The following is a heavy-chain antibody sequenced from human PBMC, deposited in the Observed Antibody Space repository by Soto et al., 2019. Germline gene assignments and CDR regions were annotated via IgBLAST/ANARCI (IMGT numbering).Heavy chain of an antibody. Sequence: QVQLVQSGAEVKKPGASVKVSCKASGYTFTSYYMHWVRQAPGQGLEWMGIINPSGGSTSYAQKCQGXXTXTXXTSKRTVYMQLSSLRSEDTAVYYCARTTVTTRFDYWGQGTLVTVSS. D-gene: IGHD4-4*01. CDR1: GYTFTSYY. J-gene: IGHJ4*02. CDR2: INPSGGST. V-gene: IGHV1-46*01. CDR3: ARTTVTTRFDY.